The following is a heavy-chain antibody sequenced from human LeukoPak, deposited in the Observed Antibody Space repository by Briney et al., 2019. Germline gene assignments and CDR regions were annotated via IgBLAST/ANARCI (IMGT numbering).Heavy chain of an antibody. Sequence: PSETLSLTCTVSGDSISSYYWSWIRQPPGKGLEWIGYIYYSGSTNYNPSLKSRVTISADTSKKQFSLKLSSVTAADTAVYYCARARGYSYGYIVAPSGGRNFDYWGQGTLVTVSS. CDR3: ARARGYSYGYIVAPSGGRNFDY. J-gene: IGHJ4*02. V-gene: IGHV4-59*12. CDR1: GDSISSYY. D-gene: IGHD5-18*01. CDR2: IYYSGST.